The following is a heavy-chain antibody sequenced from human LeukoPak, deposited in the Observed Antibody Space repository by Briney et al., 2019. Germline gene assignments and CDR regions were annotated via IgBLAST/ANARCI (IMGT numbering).Heavy chain of an antibody. CDR3: ARDRGGNEWQLYLDP. CDR1: GFTFRTYS. V-gene: IGHV3-48*01. CDR2: IGSSSAPR. Sequence: GGSLRLSCEASGFTFRTYSMSWVRQAPGKGLEWVSYIGSSSAPRYYADSVQGRFTITRDNAKNSLFLQMNSLRAEDTAVYYCARDRGGNEWQLYLDPWGQGVLVTVSS. J-gene: IGHJ5*02. D-gene: IGHD3-3*01.